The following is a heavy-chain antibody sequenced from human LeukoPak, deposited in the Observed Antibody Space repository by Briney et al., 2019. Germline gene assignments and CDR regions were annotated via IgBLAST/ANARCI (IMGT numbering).Heavy chain of an antibody. CDR1: GFTFSKYW. V-gene: IGHV3-23*01. Sequence: GGSLRLSCAASGFTFSKYWMSWVRQAPGKGLEWVSAISGSGGSTYYADSVKGRFTISRDNSKNTLYLQMNSLRAEDTAVYYCAKDSYYYDSGTGDYWGQGTLVTVSS. J-gene: IGHJ4*02. CDR3: AKDSYYYDSGTGDY. D-gene: IGHD3-22*01. CDR2: ISGSGGST.